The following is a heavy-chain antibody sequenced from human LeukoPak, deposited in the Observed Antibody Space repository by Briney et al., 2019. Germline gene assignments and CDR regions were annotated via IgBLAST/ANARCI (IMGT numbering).Heavy chain of an antibody. D-gene: IGHD3-10*01. Sequence: ASVKVSCKASGYTFTGKYIYWVRQAPGQGLEWMGWINPNSGGTNYAQKFQGRVTMTTDTSTSTAYMELRSLRSDDTAVYYCARDTYYYGSGSYYPNARLDYWGQGTLVTVSS. V-gene: IGHV1-2*02. CDR3: ARDTYYYGSGSYYPNARLDY. J-gene: IGHJ4*02. CDR2: INPNSGGT. CDR1: GYTFTGKY.